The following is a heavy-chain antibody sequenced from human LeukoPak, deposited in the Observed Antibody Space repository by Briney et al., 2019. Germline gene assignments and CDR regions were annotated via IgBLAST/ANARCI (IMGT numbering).Heavy chain of an antibody. D-gene: IGHD3-10*01. CDR1: GGSISPYY. CDR2: IYYSGST. J-gene: IGHJ6*02. V-gene: IGHV4-59*01. CDR3: ARDRGDKNDYYYGMDV. Sequence: PSETLSLTCTVSGGSISPYYWSWIRQPPGKGLEWIGYIYYSGSTNYNPSLKSRVTISVDTSKNQFSLKLSSVTAADTAVYYCARDRGDKNDYYYGMDVWGQGTTVTVSS.